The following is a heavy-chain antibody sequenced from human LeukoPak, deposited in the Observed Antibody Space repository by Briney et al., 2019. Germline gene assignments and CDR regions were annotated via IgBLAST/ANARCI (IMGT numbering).Heavy chain of an antibody. Sequence: SQTLSLTCIVSGDSISSGSYYWTWLRQPAGKGLEWIGRIHTSGNTNYSPSLKSRVAISRDTSKHQFSLRLTSVTAADTAVYYCASDGGSFDPWGQGTLVTVSS. J-gene: IGHJ5*02. D-gene: IGHD2-15*01. CDR1: GDSISSGSYY. V-gene: IGHV4-61*02. CDR3: ASDGGSFDP. CDR2: IHTSGNT.